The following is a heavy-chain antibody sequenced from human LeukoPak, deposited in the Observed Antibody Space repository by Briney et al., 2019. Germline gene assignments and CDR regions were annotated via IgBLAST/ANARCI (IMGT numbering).Heavy chain of an antibody. CDR1: GFTFSGYG. CDR3: AKDLEPQLVGAADY. V-gene: IGHV3-30*18. D-gene: IGHD1-26*01. J-gene: IGHJ4*02. Sequence: TGGSLRLSCAASGFTFSGYGMHWVRQAPGKGLEWVAVISYDGSNKYYADSVKGRFTISRDNSKNTLYLQMNSLRAEDTAVYYCAKDLEPQLVGAADYWGQGTLVTVSS. CDR2: ISYDGSNK.